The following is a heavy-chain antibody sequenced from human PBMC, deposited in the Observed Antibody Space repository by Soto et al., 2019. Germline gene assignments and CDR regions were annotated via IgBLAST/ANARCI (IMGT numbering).Heavy chain of an antibody. CDR2: IIGSGGSE. CDR1: GFTFSNYA. CDR3: AKDRFRSGYTYGSFDY. J-gene: IGHJ4*02. Sequence: EVQLIESGGGSVQPGGSLRLSCVAAGFTFSNYAMSWVRQAPGKGLQWVSTIIGSGGSEYYGDSVKGRFTISRDNFKDTLFLQLNGLRAEDTAVYYWAKDRFRSGYTYGSFDYWGQGALVTVSA. V-gene: IGHV3-23*01. D-gene: IGHD5-18*01.